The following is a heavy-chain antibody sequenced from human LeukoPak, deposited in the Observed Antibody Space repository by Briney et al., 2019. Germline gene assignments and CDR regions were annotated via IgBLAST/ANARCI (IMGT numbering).Heavy chain of an antibody. V-gene: IGHV4-59*01. D-gene: IGHD3-10*01. CDR1: GGPISSYY. Sequence: PGETLSLTCTVSGGPISSYYWRWIRQPPGKGLEWIGYIYYSGSTNYNPSLKSRVTISVATSKNKFSLMLRSLTTADTSAYYCAREPFGLNENYFDYSGQGTLGTVSS. J-gene: IGHJ4*02. CDR2: IYYSGST. CDR3: AREPFGLNENYFDY.